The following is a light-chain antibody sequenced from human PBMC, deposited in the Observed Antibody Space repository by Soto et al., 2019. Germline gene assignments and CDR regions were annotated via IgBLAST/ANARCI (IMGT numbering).Light chain of an antibody. Sequence: EVVLTQSPGTLSLSPGERVTLSCRASQSISSKYLAWYQQKLGQAPRLLIYGSSTRAAGVPDRFGGSGSGTDFTLTISRLEPEDFAVYFCQHFDRSPYSFGQETKVELK. V-gene: IGKV3-20*01. CDR1: QSISSKY. J-gene: IGKJ2*03. CDR2: GSS. CDR3: QHFDRSPYS.